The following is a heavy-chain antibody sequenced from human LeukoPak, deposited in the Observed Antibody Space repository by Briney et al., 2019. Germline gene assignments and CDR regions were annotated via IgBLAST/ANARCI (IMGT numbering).Heavy chain of an antibody. D-gene: IGHD2-21*01. CDR2: FDPEDGGT. J-gene: IGHJ4*02. V-gene: IGHV1-24*01. CDR3: ATSLIHGYYFDY. CDR1: GYTLTELS. Sequence: ASVKVSCKVSGYTLTELSMHWVRQAPGKGLEWMGGFDPEDGGTIYAQKFQGRVTMTEDTSTDTAYMELSSLRSEDTAVYYCATSLIHGYYFDYWGQGTLVTVSS.